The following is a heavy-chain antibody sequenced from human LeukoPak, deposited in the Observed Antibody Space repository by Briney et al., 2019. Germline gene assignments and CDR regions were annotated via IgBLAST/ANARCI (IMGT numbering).Heavy chain of an antibody. D-gene: IGHD6-13*01. Sequence: GGSLRLSCAASGFTFSSYWMHWVRQVPGKGLVWVSRINTDGSITSYADSVKGRFTISRDNSKNTLYLQMNSLRAEDTAVYYCAKTRPLDSSSWSHGDYWGQGTLVTVSS. CDR2: INTDGSIT. CDR1: GFTFSSYW. CDR3: AKTRPLDSSSWSHGDY. V-gene: IGHV3-74*01. J-gene: IGHJ4*02.